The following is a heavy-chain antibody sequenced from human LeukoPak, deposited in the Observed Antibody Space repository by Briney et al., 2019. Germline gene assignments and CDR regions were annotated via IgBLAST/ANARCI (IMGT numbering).Heavy chain of an antibody. Sequence: GGSLRLSCAGSGFTFSSFGMHWVRQAPGKGLEWVIFIQTDGSDKYYADSVKGRFTVSRDNSKNTLYLQMNSLRPEDTAVYYCAKELGTAVVGQRVDYWGQGTLVTVSS. CDR1: GFTFSSFG. D-gene: IGHD2-2*01. J-gene: IGHJ4*02. CDR3: AKELGTAVVGQRVDY. CDR2: IQTDGSDK. V-gene: IGHV3-30*02.